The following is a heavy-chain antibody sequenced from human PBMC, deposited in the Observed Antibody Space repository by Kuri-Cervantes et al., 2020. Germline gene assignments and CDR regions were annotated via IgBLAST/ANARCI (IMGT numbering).Heavy chain of an antibody. V-gene: IGHV1-69*06. D-gene: IGHD6-6*01. CDR2: IIPIFGTA. Sequence: SVKVSCKASGGTFSSYAISWVRQAPGQGLEWMGGIIPIFGTANYAQKFQGRVTITADKSTSTAYMELSSLRSEDTAVYYCAKDSLEYSSSARDYWGQGTLVTVSS. CDR3: AKDSLEYSSSARDY. CDR1: GGTFSSYA. J-gene: IGHJ4*02.